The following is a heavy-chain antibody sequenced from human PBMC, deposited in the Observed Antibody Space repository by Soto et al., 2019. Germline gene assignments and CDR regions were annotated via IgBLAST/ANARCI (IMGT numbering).Heavy chain of an antibody. CDR1: GFTFSSYG. Sequence: LRLSCAASGFTFSSYGMHWVRQAPGKGLEWVAVIWYDGSNKYYADSVKGRFTISRDNSKNTLYLQMNSLRAEDTAVYYCASDGGVDTAIGYWGQGTLVTVSS. J-gene: IGHJ4*02. V-gene: IGHV3-33*01. CDR3: ASDGGVDTAIGY. D-gene: IGHD5-18*01. CDR2: IWYDGSNK.